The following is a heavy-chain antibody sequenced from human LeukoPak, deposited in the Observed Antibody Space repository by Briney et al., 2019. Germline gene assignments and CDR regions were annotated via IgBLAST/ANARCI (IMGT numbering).Heavy chain of an antibody. CDR3: VRDHNYYFGY. V-gene: IGHV3-48*02. CDR2: ITTSIDII. Sequence: GGSLRLSCAASGFTLSSYNMNWVRQAPGKGLEWVSYITTSIDIISYADSVNGRFTITRDNAKNSLYLQMDRLRDEDTAVYYCVRDHNYYFGYWGQGILVTVSA. J-gene: IGHJ4*02. CDR1: GFTLSSYN.